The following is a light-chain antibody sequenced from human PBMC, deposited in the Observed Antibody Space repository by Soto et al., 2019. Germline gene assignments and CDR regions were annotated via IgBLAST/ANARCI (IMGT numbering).Light chain of an antibody. CDR2: TDY. CDR1: NSNIGTYT. V-gene: IGLV1-44*01. J-gene: IGLJ3*02. Sequence: QSVLTQPPSASGTPGQRGIISCCGSNSNIGTYTVTWYQQLQGTDPKLLIYTDYQRPSGVPDRCSGSKSGTSASLAISGRQSGDEAYYYCASWDDSLSRVVFGAGTTLAV. CDR3: ASWDDSLSRVV.